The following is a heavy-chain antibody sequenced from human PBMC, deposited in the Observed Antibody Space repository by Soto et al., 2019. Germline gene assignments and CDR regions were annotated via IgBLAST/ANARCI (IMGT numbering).Heavy chain of an antibody. CDR3: ARAGEANQEGGFDI. Sequence: CKAPRYTITSNYMHSPQQATGQGLEWMGIINPSGGSTSYAQKFQGRVTMTRDTSTSTVYMELSSLRSEDTAVYFCARAGEANQEGGFDIWGQGTMVSVS. CDR2: INPSGGST. V-gene: IGHV1-46*01. D-gene: IGHD1-26*01. J-gene: IGHJ3*02. CDR1: RYTITSNY.